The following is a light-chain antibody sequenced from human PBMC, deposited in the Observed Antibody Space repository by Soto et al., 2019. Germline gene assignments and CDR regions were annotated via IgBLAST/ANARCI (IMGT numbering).Light chain of an antibody. J-gene: IGLJ3*02. Sequence: QSALTQPASVSGSPGQSITISCTGTSSDVGYDNYVSWFQQHPGKAPKLMIYEVTNRPSGVSNRFSGSKSGNTASLTISGLQAEDEADYYCSSFTSSNTWVFGGGTKLTVL. CDR2: EVT. V-gene: IGLV2-14*01. CDR1: SSDVGYDNY. CDR3: SSFTSSNTWV.